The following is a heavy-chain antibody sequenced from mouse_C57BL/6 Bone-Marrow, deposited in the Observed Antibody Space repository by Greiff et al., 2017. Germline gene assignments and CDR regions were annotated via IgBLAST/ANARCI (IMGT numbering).Heavy chain of an antibody. CDR1: GFTFSSYA. CDR2: ISDGGSYT. CDR3: ARGGYGYPAWFAY. Sequence: DVKLVESGGGLVKPGGSLKLSCAASGFTFSSYAMSWVRQTPEKRLGWVATISDGGSYTYYPDNVKGRFTISRDNAKNNLYLQMSHLKSEDTAMYYCARGGYGYPAWFAYWGQGTLVTVSA. V-gene: IGHV5-4*03. J-gene: IGHJ3*01. D-gene: IGHD2-2*01.